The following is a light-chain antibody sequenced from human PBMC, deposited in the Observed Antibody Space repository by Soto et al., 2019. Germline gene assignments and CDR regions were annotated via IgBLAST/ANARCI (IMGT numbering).Light chain of an antibody. CDR3: SSYAGSSTFGWV. CDR1: SSDIGGYNY. J-gene: IGLJ3*02. Sequence: QSALTQPASVSGSPGQSITISCTGTSSDIGGYNYVSWYQQFPGKAPKLMISEVNNRPSGVSSRFSGSRSGNTASLTISGVQAEDEAAYYCSSYAGSSTFGWVFGGGTKLTVL. CDR2: EVN. V-gene: IGLV2-14*01.